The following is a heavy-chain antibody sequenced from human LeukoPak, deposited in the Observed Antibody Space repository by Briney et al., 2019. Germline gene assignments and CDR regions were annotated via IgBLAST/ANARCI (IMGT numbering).Heavy chain of an antibody. Sequence: GGSLRLSCAASGFTFSSYWMSWVRQAPGKGLEWVANIKQDGSEKYYVDSVKGRFTISRDNAKNSLYLQMNSLRAEDTAVYYCARDSTVTASYDAFDIWGQGTMVTVSS. CDR2: IKQDGSEK. CDR1: GFTFSSYW. CDR3: ARDSTVTASYDAFDI. D-gene: IGHD4-17*01. J-gene: IGHJ3*02. V-gene: IGHV3-7*01.